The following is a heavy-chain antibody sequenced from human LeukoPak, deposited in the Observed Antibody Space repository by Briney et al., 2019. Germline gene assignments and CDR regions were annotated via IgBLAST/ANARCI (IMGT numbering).Heavy chain of an antibody. J-gene: IGHJ6*03. Sequence: GASVKVSCKASGGTFSSYAISWVRQAPGQGLEWMGGIIPIFGTANYAQKFQGRVTITADKSTSTAYMELSSLRSEDTAVYHCATHGWEQWSYYMDVWGKGTTVTVSS. CDR2: IIPIFGTA. V-gene: IGHV1-69*06. CDR3: ATHGWEQWSYYMDV. D-gene: IGHD6-19*01. CDR1: GGTFSSYA.